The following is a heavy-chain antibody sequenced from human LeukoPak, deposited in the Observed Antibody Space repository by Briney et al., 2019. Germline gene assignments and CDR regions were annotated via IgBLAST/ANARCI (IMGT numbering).Heavy chain of an antibody. J-gene: IGHJ3*02. D-gene: IGHD2-15*01. CDR1: RGSISRYY. V-gene: IGHV4-59*12. Sequence: SETLSHTCTVSRGSISRYYWSWIRQPPRKGLEWIGYIYYGGSTNYNPSLKSRVTISVDTSKNQFSLKLSSVTAADTAVYYCARAGSGPLLGIWGQGTMVTVSS. CDR3: ARAGSGPLLGI. CDR2: IYYGGST.